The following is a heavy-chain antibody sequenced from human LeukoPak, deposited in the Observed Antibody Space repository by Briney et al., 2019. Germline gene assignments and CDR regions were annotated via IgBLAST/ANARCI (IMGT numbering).Heavy chain of an antibody. D-gene: IGHD4-17*01. CDR2: IFYSGSM. CDR3: ARQTTVISFDY. V-gene: IGHV4-30-4*01. Sequence: PSETLSLTCTVSGGSIGSGDYYWTWIRQPPGKGLEWMGYIFYSGSMYYNPSLKSRLTISVDTSKNQFSLKLRSVTAADTAVYYCARQTTVISFDYWGQGALVTVSS. CDR1: GGSIGSGDYY. J-gene: IGHJ4*02.